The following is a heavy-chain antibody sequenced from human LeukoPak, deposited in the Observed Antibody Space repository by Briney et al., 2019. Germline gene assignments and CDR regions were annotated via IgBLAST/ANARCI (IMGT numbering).Heavy chain of an antibody. CDR2: INPNSGGT. CDR1: VYTFTAYY. V-gene: IGHV1-2*02. J-gene: IGHJ4*02. Sequence: GASVKVSCKASVYTFTAYYIHWVRQASGQGLEWMEWINPNSGGTNYAQTFQGRVTMTRGTSISTAYMELRLRSDDTAVYYCARDHYDSSGYFDSWGQGTLVTVSS. D-gene: IGHD3-22*01. CDR3: ARDHYDSSGYFDS.